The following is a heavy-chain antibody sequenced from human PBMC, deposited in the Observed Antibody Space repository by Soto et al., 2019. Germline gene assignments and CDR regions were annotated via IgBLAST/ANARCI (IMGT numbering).Heavy chain of an antibody. Sequence: QVQLVQSGAEVKKPGASVKVSCKASGYTSTTYGISWVRQAPGQGLEWLGWISAYNGNTNYAQKVQGRVTMTIDTSSTTAYMELRSMRSDDTAVYYCARYYYESSGYFEGFDYWGQGTLVTVSS. CDR2: ISAYNGNT. V-gene: IGHV1-18*01. CDR3: ARYYYESSGYFEGFDY. CDR1: GYTSTTYG. D-gene: IGHD3-22*01. J-gene: IGHJ4*02.